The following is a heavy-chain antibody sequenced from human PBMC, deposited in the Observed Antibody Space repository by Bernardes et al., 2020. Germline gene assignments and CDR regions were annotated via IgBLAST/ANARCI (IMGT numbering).Heavy chain of an antibody. J-gene: IGHJ6*04. CDR1: GGSFSGYY. Sequence: SETLSLTCAVYGGSFSGYYWSWIRQPPGKGLEWIGEINHSGSTNYNPSLKSRVTISVDTSKNQFSLKLSSVTAADTAVYYCARGPRIAVAGTRRWYYGMDVWGKGTTVTVSS. CDR2: INHSGST. CDR3: ARGPRIAVAGTRRWYYGMDV. D-gene: IGHD6-19*01. V-gene: IGHV4-34*01.